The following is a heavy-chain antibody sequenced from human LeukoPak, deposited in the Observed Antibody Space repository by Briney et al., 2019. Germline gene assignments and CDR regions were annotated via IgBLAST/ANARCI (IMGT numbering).Heavy chain of an antibody. J-gene: IGHJ4*02. CDR1: GFTFSSYS. Sequence: GGSLRLSCAASGFTFSSYSMNWVRQAPGKGLEWVSYITSTSSTIYYADSVKGRFTVSRDNAKNSPFLQMDNLRDEDTAVYYCARPHQIYVWGSPDYWGQGTLVTVSS. D-gene: IGHD3-16*01. CDR2: ITSTSSTI. V-gene: IGHV3-48*02. CDR3: ARPHQIYVWGSPDY.